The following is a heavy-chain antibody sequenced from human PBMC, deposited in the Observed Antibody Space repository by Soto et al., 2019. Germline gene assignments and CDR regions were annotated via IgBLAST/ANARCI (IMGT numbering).Heavy chain of an antibody. V-gene: IGHV3-23*01. CDR3: ARDQYSSSWYNY. D-gene: IGHD6-13*01. J-gene: IGHJ4*02. CDR1: GFTFSSYA. Sequence: GGSLRLSCAASGFTFSSYAMSWVRQAPGKGLEWVSAISGSGSTIYYADSVKGRFTISRDNAKNSLYLQMNSLRAEDTAVYYCARDQYSSSWYNYWGQGTLVTVS. CDR2: ISGSGSTI.